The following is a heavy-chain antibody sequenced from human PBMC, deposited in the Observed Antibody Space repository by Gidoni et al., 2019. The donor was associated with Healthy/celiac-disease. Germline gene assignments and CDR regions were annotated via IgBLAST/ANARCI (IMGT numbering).Heavy chain of an antibody. J-gene: IGHJ4*02. D-gene: IGHD1-26*01. V-gene: IGHV3-7*05. CDR2: IKQDGSEK. Sequence: EVQLVESGGGLVQPGGSLRLSCAASGFTFSSYWMRWVSQAPGKGLEWVANIKQDGSEKYYVDSVKGRFTISRDNAKNSLYLQMNSLRAEDTAVYYCARLYQWELRWIDYWGQGTLVTVSS. CDR3: ARLYQWELRWIDY. CDR1: GFTFSSYW.